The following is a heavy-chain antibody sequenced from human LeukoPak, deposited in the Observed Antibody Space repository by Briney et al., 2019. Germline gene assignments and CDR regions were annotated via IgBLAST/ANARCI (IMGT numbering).Heavy chain of an antibody. CDR1: GASFNSDDQY. V-gene: IGHV4-31*03. J-gene: IGHJ4*02. CDR2: IHPSGML. D-gene: IGHD3-22*01. CDR3: SRGLDSRKLGY. Sequence: PSETLSLTCTVSGASFNSDDQYWNWIRQSPGKGLEWIGSIHPSGMLYDDPSLESRVTMSRDTAKKQFSLNLNSVTAADTAVYFCSRGLDSRKLGYWGQGILVTVSS.